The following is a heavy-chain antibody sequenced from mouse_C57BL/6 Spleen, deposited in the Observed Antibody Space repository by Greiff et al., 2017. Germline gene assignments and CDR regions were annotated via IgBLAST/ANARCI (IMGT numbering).Heavy chain of an antibody. CDR1: GYTFTSYW. Sequence: VKLQQPGAELVKPGASVKMSCKASGYTFTSYWITWVKQRPGQGLEWIGDIYPGSGSTNYNEKFKSKATLTVDTSSSTAYMQLSSLTSEDSAVYYCARTPYYYGNFYWYFDVWGTGTTVTVSS. CDR3: ARTPYYYGNFYWYFDV. D-gene: IGHD2-1*01. V-gene: IGHV1-55*01. J-gene: IGHJ1*03. CDR2: IYPGSGST.